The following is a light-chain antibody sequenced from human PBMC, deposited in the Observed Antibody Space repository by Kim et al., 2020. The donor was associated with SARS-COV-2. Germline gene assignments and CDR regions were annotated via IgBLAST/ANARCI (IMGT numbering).Light chain of an antibody. J-gene: IGLJ3*02. CDR2: SNV. Sequence: GRGVTISCSGSSSDIGSNTVSWYQQFPGTTPKLLIYSNVQRPSGVPDRFSGSKSGTSASLAISGLQSEDEADYYCASWDDSLSGWVFGGGTQLTVL. V-gene: IGLV1-44*01. CDR1: SSDIGSNT. CDR3: ASWDDSLSGWV.